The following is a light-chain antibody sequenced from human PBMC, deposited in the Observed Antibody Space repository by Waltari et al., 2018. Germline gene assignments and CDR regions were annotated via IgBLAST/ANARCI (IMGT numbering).Light chain of an antibody. CDR2: GTF. CDR3: HHYGSSPQT. J-gene: IGKJ2*01. V-gene: IGKV3-20*01. Sequence: EIVLTQSPGTLSLSPGEGATLSCRASQSFSSSYLAWYQQKPGQAPRLLIYGTFTRATGVPDRFSGSGSVTDFTLTISRLEPEDFAVYYCHHYGSSPQTFGQGTKLEIK. CDR1: QSFSSSY.